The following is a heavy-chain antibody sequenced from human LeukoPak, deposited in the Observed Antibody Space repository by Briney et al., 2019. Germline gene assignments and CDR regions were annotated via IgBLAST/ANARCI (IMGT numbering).Heavy chain of an antibody. V-gene: IGHV4-4*09. CDR3: ARHDGGLSIDY. CDR1: GGSISSYY. D-gene: IGHD4/OR15-4a*01. CDR2: IYTSGST. J-gene: IGHJ4*02. Sequence: PSETLSLTCTVSGGSISSYYWSWIRQPPGKGLEWIGYIYTSGSTNYNPSLKSRVTISVDTSKNQFSLKLSSVTAADTAVYYCARHDGGLSIDYWGQGTLVTVSS.